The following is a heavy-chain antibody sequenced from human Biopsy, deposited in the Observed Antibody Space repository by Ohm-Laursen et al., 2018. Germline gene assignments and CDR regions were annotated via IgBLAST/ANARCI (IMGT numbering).Heavy chain of an antibody. CDR2: NIPILGTG. Sequence: VKISCKAPGGTFSNYGVNWVRQAPGQGLEWLGGNIPILGTGNYAQKFQDRVTVAADTSTSTATMELRSLRSDDTAVYYCARDRWPHVTLLGLVVFDFWGQGTLVIVSS. V-gene: IGHV1-69*13. J-gene: IGHJ4*02. CDR3: ARDRWPHVTLLGLVVFDF. D-gene: IGHD3-3*01. CDR1: GGTFSNYG.